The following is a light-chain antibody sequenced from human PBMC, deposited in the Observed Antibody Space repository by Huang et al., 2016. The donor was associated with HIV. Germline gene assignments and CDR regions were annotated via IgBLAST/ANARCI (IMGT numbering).Light chain of an antibody. CDR2: AAS. CDR3: QQSYRTLGA. J-gene: IGKJ1*01. CDR1: QRISSY. V-gene: IGKV1-39*01. Sequence: DIQMTQSPSSLSASVGDRVTITCRASQRISSYLNCYQQKPGKAPKLLIYAASTLQSGVPSRFSGSGSGTECTLTISSLQPEDFATYYCQQSYRTLGAFGQGTKVEIK.